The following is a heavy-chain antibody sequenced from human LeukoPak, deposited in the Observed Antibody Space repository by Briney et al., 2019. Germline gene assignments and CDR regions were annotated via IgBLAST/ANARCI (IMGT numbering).Heavy chain of an antibody. CDR1: GFTFSSYE. CDR3: ARVIIVGATGI. D-gene: IGHD1-26*01. CDR2: ISSGGSTV. V-gene: IGHV3-48*03. J-gene: IGHJ3*02. Sequence: GGSLRLSCAASGFTFSSYEMNWVRQAPGKGLEWVSYISSGGSTVHYADSVKGRFTISRGNAKNSLYLQMNSLRAEDTAVYYCARVIIVGATGIWGQGTMVTVSS.